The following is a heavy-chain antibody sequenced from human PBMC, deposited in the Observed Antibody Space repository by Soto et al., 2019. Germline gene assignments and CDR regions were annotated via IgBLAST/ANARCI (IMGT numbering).Heavy chain of an antibody. CDR1: GYTFTGYY. V-gene: IGHV1-2*02. CDR2: INPNSGGT. Sequence: ASVKVSCKASGYTFTGYYMHWVRQAPGQGLEWMGWINPNSGGTNYAQKFQGRVTMTRDTSISTAHMELSRLRSDDTAVYYCARDQVGDTAMGTWGQGTLVTVSS. J-gene: IGHJ5*02. D-gene: IGHD5-18*01. CDR3: ARDQVGDTAMGT.